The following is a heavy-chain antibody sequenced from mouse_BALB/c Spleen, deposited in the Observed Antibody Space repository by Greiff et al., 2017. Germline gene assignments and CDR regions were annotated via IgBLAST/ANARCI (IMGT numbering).Heavy chain of an antibody. V-gene: IGHV5-12-1*01. Sequence: EVHLVESGGGLVKPGGSLKLSCAASGFAFSSYVMSWVRQTPEKRLEWVAYISSGGGSTYYPDTVKGRFTISRDNAKNTLYLQMSSLKSEDTAMYYCARWITTATGAMDYWGQGTSVTVSS. CDR2: ISSGGGST. CDR3: ARWITTATGAMDY. D-gene: IGHD1-2*01. CDR1: GFAFSSYV. J-gene: IGHJ4*01.